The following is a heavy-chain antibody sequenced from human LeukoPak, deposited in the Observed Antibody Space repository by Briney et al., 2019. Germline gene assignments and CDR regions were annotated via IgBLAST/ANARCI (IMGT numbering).Heavy chain of an antibody. Sequence: SETLSLTCTVSGVSISSYNWSWIRQPPGKGLEWIGYIYYSGSTNYNPSLKNRVTISVDTSKNQFSLKLSSVTAADTAVYYCARDGGSSWYGYYFDYWGQGTLVTVSS. CDR3: ARDGGSSWYGYYFDY. CDR1: GVSISSYN. D-gene: IGHD6-13*01. CDR2: IYYSGST. V-gene: IGHV4-59*01. J-gene: IGHJ4*02.